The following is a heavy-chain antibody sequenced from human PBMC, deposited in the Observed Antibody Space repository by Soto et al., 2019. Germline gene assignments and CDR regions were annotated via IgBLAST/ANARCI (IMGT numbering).Heavy chain of an antibody. J-gene: IGHJ4*02. D-gene: IGHD3-10*01. V-gene: IGHV3-7*05. CDR3: LLETAWRELLMHDY. CDR1: GFTFSSYW. CDR2: IKQDGSEK. Sequence: PGGSLRLSCAASGFTFSSYWMSWVRQAPGKGLEWVANIKQDGSEKYYVDSVKGRFTISRDNAKNSLYLQMNSLRAEDTAVYYCLLETAWRELLMHDYWGQGTLVT.